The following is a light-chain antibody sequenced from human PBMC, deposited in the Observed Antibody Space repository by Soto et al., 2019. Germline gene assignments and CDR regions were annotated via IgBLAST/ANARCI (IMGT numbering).Light chain of an antibody. CDR2: DAS. CDR3: QQYNSYPWT. J-gene: IGKJ1*01. Sequence: DIQMTQSPSSLSATVGDRVTITCRASQTIGKYLNWYQQQPGKAPKLLIYDASYLQSGVPSRFSGSESGTDFTLTIGSLQPDDFATYYCQQYNSYPWTFGQGTKVDIK. CDR1: QTIGKY. V-gene: IGKV1-39*01.